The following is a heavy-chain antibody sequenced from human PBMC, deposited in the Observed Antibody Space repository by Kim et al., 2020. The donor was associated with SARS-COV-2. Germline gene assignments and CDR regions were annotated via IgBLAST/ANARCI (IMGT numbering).Heavy chain of an antibody. J-gene: IGHJ1*01. CDR2: ISYDGSNK. D-gene: IGHD3-3*01. V-gene: IGHV3-30*18. Sequence: GGSLRLSCAASGFTFSSYGMHWVRQAPGKGLEWVAVISYDGSNKYYADSVKGRFTISRDNSKNTLYLQMNSLRAEDTAVYYCVKDEKQGFDGYYDFWSGYSLPRFRGLPDHWGQGTLVTVSS. CDR1: GFTFSSYG. CDR3: VKDEKQGFDGYYDFWSGYSLPRFRGLPDH.